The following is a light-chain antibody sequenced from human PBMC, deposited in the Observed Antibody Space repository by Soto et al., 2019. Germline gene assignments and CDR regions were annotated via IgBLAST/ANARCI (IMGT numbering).Light chain of an antibody. CDR2: GTS. J-gene: IGKJ2*01. CDR1: QSVGRN. Sequence: EIVMTQSPVALSVSPGESDALSCRASQSVGRNFAWYQQRPGQAPRVLIYGTSTRATGVPARFSGSGSGTDFPLTISSLHSEDFAVYYCQQYNKWPYTFGQGTRLEIK. CDR3: QQYNKWPYT. V-gene: IGKV3-15*01.